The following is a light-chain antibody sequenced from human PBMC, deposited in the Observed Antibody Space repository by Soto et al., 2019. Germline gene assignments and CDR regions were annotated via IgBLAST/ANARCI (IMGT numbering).Light chain of an antibody. Sequence: EIVLTQSLGTLSLSPGERATLTCRASQSVHNNYLAWYQQKPGQTPILLVYSASSRASGIPDRFSGNGSGTDFTLTISRLEAEDCAVYYCQKYGGSYWTFGQGTKVEIK. CDR1: QSVHNNY. V-gene: IGKV3-20*01. J-gene: IGKJ1*01. CDR2: SAS. CDR3: QKYGGSYWT.